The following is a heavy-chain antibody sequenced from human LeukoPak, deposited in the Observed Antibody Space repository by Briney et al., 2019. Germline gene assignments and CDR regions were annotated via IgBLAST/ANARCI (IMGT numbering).Heavy chain of an antibody. Sequence: PGGSLRLSCAASGFTFDDYAMHWVRQAPGKGLEWVSGISWNSGSIGYADSVKGRFTISRDNAKNSLYLQMNSLRAEDTALYYCAKDVVTMVRGVFDYWGQGTLVTVSS. CDR1: GFTFDDYA. D-gene: IGHD3-10*01. CDR2: ISWNSGSI. V-gene: IGHV3-9*01. J-gene: IGHJ4*02. CDR3: AKDVVTMVRGVFDY.